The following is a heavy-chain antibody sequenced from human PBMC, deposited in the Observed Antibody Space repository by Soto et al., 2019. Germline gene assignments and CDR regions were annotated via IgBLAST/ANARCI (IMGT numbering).Heavy chain of an antibody. Sequence: QVQLEESGGGVVQPGRSLRLSCAASGFTFSSYGMHWVRQAPGKGLEWVAVIWYDGSNKYYADSVKGRFTISRDNSKNTLYLQMNSLRAEDTAVYYCARDVYYYGSGSRLDYWGQGTLVTVSS. CDR2: IWYDGSNK. CDR1: GFTFSSYG. V-gene: IGHV3-33*01. D-gene: IGHD3-10*01. J-gene: IGHJ4*02. CDR3: ARDVYYYGSGSRLDY.